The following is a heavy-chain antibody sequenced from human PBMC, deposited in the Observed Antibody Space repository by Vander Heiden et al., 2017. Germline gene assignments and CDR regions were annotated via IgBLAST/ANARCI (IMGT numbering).Heavy chain of an antibody. Sequence: QVQLVESGGGVVQRGGSPRLSCAAAGFTFSSYGMHWVRQAPGKGLEWVALIWRDGSNKYYADSVKGRFTISRDNSKNTLYLQMNSLRAEDTAVYYCARSGQLLAPIAYFDFWGQGTLVTVSS. J-gene: IGHJ4*02. D-gene: IGHD6-19*01. CDR3: ARSGQLLAPIAYFDF. CDR1: GFTFSSYG. CDR2: IWRDGSNK. V-gene: IGHV3-33*01.